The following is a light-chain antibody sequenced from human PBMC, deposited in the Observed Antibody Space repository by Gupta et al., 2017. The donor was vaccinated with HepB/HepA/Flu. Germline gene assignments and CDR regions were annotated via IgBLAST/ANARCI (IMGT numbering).Light chain of an antibody. J-gene: IGKJ3*01. V-gene: IGKV1-12*01. CDR3: QQTDSVPIT. CDR1: QGIDSR. Sequence: DIQTTQSPSSVSASVGDRVTISCLASQGIDSRLAWYQHKPGKAPKLLIYPASSAQIGVPSRFSGRASATHFTLTISVLPPEDFPNYCFQQTDSVPITFGRGTRVDFK. CDR2: PAS.